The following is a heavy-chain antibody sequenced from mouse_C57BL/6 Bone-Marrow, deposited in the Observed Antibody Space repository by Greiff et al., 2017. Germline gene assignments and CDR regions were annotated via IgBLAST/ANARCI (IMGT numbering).Heavy chain of an antibody. CDR1: GYTFTDYN. V-gene: IGHV1-18*01. Sequence: EVQLQQSGPELVKPGASVKIPCKASGYTFTDYNMDWVKQSHGQSLEWIGDINPNNGGTIYNQKFKGKATLTVDKSSRTAYMELRSLTSEDTAVYYCARGPIYYGNYGAMDYWGQGTSVTVSS. J-gene: IGHJ4*01. CDR3: ARGPIYYGNYGAMDY. D-gene: IGHD2-1*01. CDR2: INPNNGGT.